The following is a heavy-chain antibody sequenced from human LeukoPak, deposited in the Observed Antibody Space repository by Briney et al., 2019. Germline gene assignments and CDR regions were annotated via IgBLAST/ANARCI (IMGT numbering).Heavy chain of an antibody. V-gene: IGHV1-69*04. D-gene: IGHD3-3*01. J-gene: IGHJ4*02. CDR1: GGTFSSYA. CDR3: ARDQGYYDFWSGRRYFDY. Sequence: SVKVSCKASGGTFSSYAISWVRQAPGQGLEWMGRIIPIFGIADYAQKFQGRVTITADKSTSTAYMELSSLRSEDTAVYYCARDQGYYDFWSGRRYFDYWGQGTLVTVSS. CDR2: IIPIFGIA.